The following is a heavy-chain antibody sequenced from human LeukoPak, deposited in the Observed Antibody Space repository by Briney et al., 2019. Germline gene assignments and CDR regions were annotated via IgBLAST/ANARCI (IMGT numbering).Heavy chain of an antibody. Sequence: ASVNVSCKASGYTFTSYGISWVRQAPGQGLEWMGWISAYDGNTNYAQKLQGRVTMTTDTSTRTAYMELRSLRSDDTAVYYCASGPPADYMDVWGKGTTSTVSS. CDR2: ISAYDGNT. V-gene: IGHV1-18*01. J-gene: IGHJ6*03. CDR3: ASGPPADYMDV. D-gene: IGHD2-15*01. CDR1: GYTFTSYG.